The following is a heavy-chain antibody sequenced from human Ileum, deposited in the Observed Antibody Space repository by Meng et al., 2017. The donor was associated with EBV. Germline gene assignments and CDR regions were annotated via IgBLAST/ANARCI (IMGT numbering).Heavy chain of an antibody. Sequence: QVPLQAAALVLVIPSAPLSPTRTVSGTSISSNNWWSWVRHPPGKGLEWIGEIYHSGSTNYNPSFKSRVTMSVDKSKNQISLNLRSVTAADTAVYYCASGRDYAWHSWGRGTLVTVSS. V-gene: IGHV4-4*02. D-gene: IGHD4-17*01. CDR3: ASGRDYAWHS. J-gene: IGHJ4*02. CDR1: GTSISSNNW. CDR2: IYHSGST.